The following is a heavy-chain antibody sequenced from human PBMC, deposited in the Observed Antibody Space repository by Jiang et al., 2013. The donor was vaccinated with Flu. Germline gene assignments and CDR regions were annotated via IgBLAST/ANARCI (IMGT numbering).Heavy chain of an antibody. Sequence: SGPEVKKPGTSVKVSCKASGFTFTSSAMQWVRQARGQRLEWIGWIVVGSGNTNYAQKFQERVTITRDMSTSTAYMELSSLRSEDTAVYYCAAASYGSGSYYYYYYYGMDVWGQGTTVTVSS. V-gene: IGHV1-58*02. CDR1: GFTFTSSA. CDR2: IVVGSGNT. CDR3: AAASYGSGSYYYYYYYGMDV. D-gene: IGHD3-10*01. J-gene: IGHJ6*02.